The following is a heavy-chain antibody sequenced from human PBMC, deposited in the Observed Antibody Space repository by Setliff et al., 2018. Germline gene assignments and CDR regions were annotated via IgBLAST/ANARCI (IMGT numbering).Heavy chain of an antibody. CDR2: IANRGNTV. CDR1: GFTFSSYE. Sequence: GGSLRLSCAASGFTFSSYEMIWVRQAPGKGLEWVSHIANRGNTVYYADSVRGRFTISRDNAKNSLYLQMNSLRAEDSAVYYCARDGVFYAMDFWGQGTTVTVSS. CDR3: ARDGVFYAMDF. J-gene: IGHJ6*02. V-gene: IGHV3-48*03. D-gene: IGHD3-10*01.